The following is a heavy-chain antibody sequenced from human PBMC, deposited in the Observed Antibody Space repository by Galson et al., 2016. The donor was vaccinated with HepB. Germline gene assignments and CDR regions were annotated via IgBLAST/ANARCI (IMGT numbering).Heavy chain of an antibody. Sequence: ETLSLTCTVSGASISGYYLSWIRQPPGKELEWIGHIYYSGRTNYNPSLKSRVTISVDTSKNQFSLKLSSVTAADTAVYYCARDDSGGWYGFHYGMDVWGQGTTVTVSS. CDR2: IYYSGRT. D-gene: IGHD6-19*01. V-gene: IGHV4-59*01. J-gene: IGHJ6*02. CDR1: GASISGYY. CDR3: ARDDSGGWYGFHYGMDV.